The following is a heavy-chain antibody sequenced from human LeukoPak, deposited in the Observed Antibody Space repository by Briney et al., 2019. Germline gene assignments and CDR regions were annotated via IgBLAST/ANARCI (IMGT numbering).Heavy chain of an antibody. CDR1: GFTFSSYG. V-gene: IGHV3-23*01. CDR3: AKPATGSSSSWYGAFDI. CDR2: ISGSGGST. Sequence: QPGGSLRLSCAASGFTFSSYGMSWVRQAPGKGLEWVSAISGSGGSTYYADSVKGRFTISRDNSKNTLYLQMNSLRAEDTAVYYCAKPATGSSSSWYGAFDIWGQGTMVTVSS. J-gene: IGHJ3*02. D-gene: IGHD6-13*01.